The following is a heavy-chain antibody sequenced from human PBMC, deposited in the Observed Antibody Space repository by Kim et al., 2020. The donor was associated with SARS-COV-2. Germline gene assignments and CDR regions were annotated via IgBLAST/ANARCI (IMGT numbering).Heavy chain of an antibody. CDR1: GYTFTSYD. CDR2: MNPNSGNT. J-gene: IGHJ4*02. Sequence: ASVKVSCKASGYTFTSYDINWVRQATGQGLEWMGWMNPNSGNTGYAQKFQGRVTMTRNTTISTAYMELSSLRSEDTAGYYCARGRRGGGYSGTLMFGYWGQGTLITVSS. D-gene: IGHD5-12*01. V-gene: IGHV1-8*01. CDR3: ARGRRGGGYSGTLMFGY.